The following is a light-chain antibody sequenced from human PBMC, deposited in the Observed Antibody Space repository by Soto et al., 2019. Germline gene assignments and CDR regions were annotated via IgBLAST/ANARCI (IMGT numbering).Light chain of an antibody. CDR2: WAS. CDR1: QIVLYASNNKNY. Sequence: DIVMTQSPDSLAVSLGERATINCKSSQIVLYASNNKNYLAWYQQNPGQPPKLLIYWASTRESGVPDRFSGSGSGTDFTLTISSLQAEDVAVYYCQQYDGSPQTFGQGTKVEIK. V-gene: IGKV4-1*01. CDR3: QQYDGSPQT. J-gene: IGKJ1*01.